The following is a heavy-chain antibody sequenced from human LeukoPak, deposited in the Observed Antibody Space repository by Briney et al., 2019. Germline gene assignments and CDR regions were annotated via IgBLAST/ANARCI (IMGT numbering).Heavy chain of an antibody. V-gene: IGHV3-33*08. CDR1: GFTFRNFW. Sequence: GGSLRLSCAASGFTFRNFWMTWVRQAPGKGLEWVAVIWYDGSNKYYADSVKGRFTISRDNSKNTLYLQMNSLRAEDTAVYYCAREGNYYDSSGYYFLAFDIWGQGTMVTVSS. CDR2: IWYDGSNK. J-gene: IGHJ3*02. D-gene: IGHD3-22*01. CDR3: AREGNYYDSSGYYFLAFDI.